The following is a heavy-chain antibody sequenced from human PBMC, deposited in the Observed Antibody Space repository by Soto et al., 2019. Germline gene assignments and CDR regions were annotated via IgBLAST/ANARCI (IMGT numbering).Heavy chain of an antibody. V-gene: IGHV4-34*01. CDR2: INHSGST. Sequence: SETLSLTCAVYGGSFSGYYWSWIRQPPGKGLEWIGEINHSGSTNYNPSLKSRVTISVDTSKNQFSLKLSSVTAADTAVYYCASYMTTVTTRFDYYYYYMDVWGKGTTVTVSS. CDR3: ASYMTTVTTRFDYYYYYMDV. J-gene: IGHJ6*03. D-gene: IGHD4-17*01. CDR1: GGSFSGYY.